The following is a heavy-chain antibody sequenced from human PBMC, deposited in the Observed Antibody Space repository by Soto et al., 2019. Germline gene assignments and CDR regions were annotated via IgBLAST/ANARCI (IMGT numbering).Heavy chain of an antibody. V-gene: IGHV3-53*01. D-gene: IGHD3-22*01. J-gene: IGHJ4*02. CDR2: IYSDNSGTKT. CDR1: GFIVGSNY. Sequence: GGSLRLSCAASGFIVGSNYLSWIRQAPGKGLEWVSVIYSDNSGTKTVYADSVKGRFTISRDDSKNILSLQLSNLRAEDTAVYYCVRVMYFSDSTGYNRCLAYCGQGILVTVSS. CDR3: VRVMYFSDSTGYNRCLAY.